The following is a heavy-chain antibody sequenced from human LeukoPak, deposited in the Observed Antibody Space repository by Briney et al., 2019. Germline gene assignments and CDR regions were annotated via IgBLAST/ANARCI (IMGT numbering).Heavy chain of an antibody. CDR3: AKGDFHYSVVVTPSYAFDI. CDR1: GSTVSSNY. CDR2: IYSGGST. V-gene: IGHV3-53*01. J-gene: IGHJ3*02. Sequence: GGSLRLSCAASGSTVSSNYMSWVRQAPGKGLEWVSVIYSGGSTYYADSVKGRFTISRDNSKNTLYPQMNSLRAEDTAVYYCAKGDFHYSVVVTPSYAFDIWGQGTMVTVSS. D-gene: IGHD2-21*02.